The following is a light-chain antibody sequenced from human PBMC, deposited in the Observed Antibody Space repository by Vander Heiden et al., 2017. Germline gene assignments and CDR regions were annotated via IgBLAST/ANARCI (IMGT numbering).Light chain of an antibody. CDR2: LGS. J-gene: IGKJ2*02. Sequence: DMVMTQSPLSLPVTPGEPASIACRSSQSLLHSNGYNYLHWYLQKPGQSPQLLIYLGSNRASGVPDRFSGSGSGTDFTLKISRVEAEDVGVYYCMQALQTPWTFGQGTKLEIK. CDR3: MQALQTPWT. CDR1: QSLLHSNGYNY. V-gene: IGKV2-28*01.